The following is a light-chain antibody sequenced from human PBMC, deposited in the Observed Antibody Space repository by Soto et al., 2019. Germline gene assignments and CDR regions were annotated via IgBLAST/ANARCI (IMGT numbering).Light chain of an antibody. J-gene: IGKJ1*01. V-gene: IGKV3-20*01. CDR1: QSVSSSY. CDR3: QQYGSSPPGT. CDR2: GAS. Sequence: EIVLTQSPGTLSLSPGERATLSCRASQSVSSSYLAWYQQKPGQAPRLLIYGASSRATGIPDRFSGSGSGTDFTLTISRLESEDFVVCCCQQYGSSPPGTFGQGTKVEIK.